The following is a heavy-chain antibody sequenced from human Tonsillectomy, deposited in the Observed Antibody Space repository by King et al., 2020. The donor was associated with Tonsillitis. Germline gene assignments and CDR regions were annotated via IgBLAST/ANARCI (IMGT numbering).Heavy chain of an antibody. D-gene: IGHD1-26*01. Sequence: VQLQQWGAGLLKPSETLSLTCAVYGGSFSGYYWSWIRQPPGKGLEWIGEINHSGSTNYNPSLKSRVTISVDTSKYQFSLKLSSVTAADTAVYYCARGGGGSYYQGLYYFDYWGQGTLVTVSS. V-gene: IGHV4-34*01. CDR2: INHSGST. CDR1: GGSFSGYY. J-gene: IGHJ4*02. CDR3: ARGGGGSYYQGLYYFDY.